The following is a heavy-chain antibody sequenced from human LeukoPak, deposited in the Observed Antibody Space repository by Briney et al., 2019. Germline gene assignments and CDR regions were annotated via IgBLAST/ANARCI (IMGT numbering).Heavy chain of an antibody. CDR3: ARDEGGIVVVPAAFDY. D-gene: IGHD2-2*01. V-gene: IGHV3-30*04. CDR1: GFTFSSYA. CDR2: ISYDGSNK. J-gene: IGHJ4*02. Sequence: GGSLRLSCAASGFTFSSYAMHWVRQAPGKGLEWVAVISYDGSNKYYADSVKGRFTISRDNSKNTLYLQMNSLRAEDTAVYYCARDEGGIVVVPAAFDYWGQGTLVTVSS.